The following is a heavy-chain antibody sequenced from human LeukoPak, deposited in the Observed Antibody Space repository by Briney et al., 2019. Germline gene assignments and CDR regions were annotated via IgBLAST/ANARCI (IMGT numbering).Heavy chain of an antibody. J-gene: IGHJ3*02. D-gene: IGHD2-15*01. CDR3: ARGKSCSGGSCYRVRAFDI. V-gene: IGHV4-34*01. CDR1: GGSFSGYY. CDR2: INHSGST. Sequence: PSETLSLTCAVSGGSFSGYYWSWIRQPPGKGLEWIGEINHSGSTNYNPSLKSRATITVATSKNQFSLKLSSVTAADTAVYYCARGKSCSGGSCYRVRAFDIWGQGTMVTVSS.